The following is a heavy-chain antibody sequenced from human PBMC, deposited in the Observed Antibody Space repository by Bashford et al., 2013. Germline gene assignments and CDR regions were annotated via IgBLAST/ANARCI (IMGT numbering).Heavy chain of an antibody. V-gene: IGHV4-59*12. CDR1: GGSISSYY. Sequence: SETLSLTCTVSGGSISSYYWSWIRQPPGKGLEWIGYIYYSGSTNYNPSLKSRVTISVDTSKNQFSLKLSSVTAADTAVYYCARDREAYNDFYYYGMDVWGLGTTVTVSS. J-gene: IGHJ6*02. CDR3: ARDREAYNDFYYYGMDV. D-gene: IGHD5-24*01. CDR2: IYYSGST.